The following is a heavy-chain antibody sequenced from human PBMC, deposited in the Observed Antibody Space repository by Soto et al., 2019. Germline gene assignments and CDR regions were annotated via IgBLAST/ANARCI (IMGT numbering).Heavy chain of an antibody. CDR1: GFTFSSYS. D-gene: IGHD3-22*01. Sequence: EVQLVECGGGLVKPGGSLRLSCAASGFTFSSYSMNWVRQAPGKGLEWVSSISSSSSYIYYADSVKGRFTISRDNAKNSLYLQMNSLRAEDTAVYYCARDDYYDSSGYLAPLDYWGQGTLVTVSS. V-gene: IGHV3-21*01. CDR3: ARDDYYDSSGYLAPLDY. CDR2: ISSSSSYI. J-gene: IGHJ4*02.